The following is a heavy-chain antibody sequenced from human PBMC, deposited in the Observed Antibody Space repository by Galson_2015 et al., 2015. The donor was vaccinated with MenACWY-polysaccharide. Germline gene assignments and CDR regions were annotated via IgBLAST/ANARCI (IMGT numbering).Heavy chain of an antibody. CDR1: GFTFSSHA. CDR2: ISYDGSEK. D-gene: IGHD3-9*01. V-gene: IGHV3-30-3*01. Sequence: SLRLSCAASGFTFSSHAMHWVRQGPGKGLEWVTVISYDGSEKYYVDSVKGRFTISRDSSKNTLYLQMNSLKTEDTAVYYCATHLDWAFDYWGQGTLVTVPS. CDR3: ATHLDWAFDY. J-gene: IGHJ4*02.